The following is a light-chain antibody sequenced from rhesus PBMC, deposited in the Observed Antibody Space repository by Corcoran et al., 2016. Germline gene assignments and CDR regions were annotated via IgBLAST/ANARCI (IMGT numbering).Light chain of an antibody. CDR1: QGISNW. Sequence: DIQMTQSPSSLSASVGDRVTITCRASQGISNWLAWYQQKSGKAPKRLIYRASNLQTGVPSRFSDSGSWTDFPLTRSSLQPEVIATYYCQQHDIFPLTFGGGTKVEIK. CDR3: QQHDIFPLT. CDR2: RAS. J-gene: IGKJ4*01. V-gene: IGKV1-69*01.